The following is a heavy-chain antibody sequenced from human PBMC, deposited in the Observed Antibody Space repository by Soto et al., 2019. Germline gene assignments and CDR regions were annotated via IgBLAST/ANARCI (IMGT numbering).Heavy chain of an antibody. D-gene: IGHD6-6*01. CDR2: IWYDGSNK. V-gene: IGHV3-33*01. CDR1: GFTFSSYG. Sequence: QVQLVESGGGVVQPGRSLRLSCAASGFTFSSYGMHWVRQAPGKGLEWVAVIWYDGSNKYYADSVKGRFTISRDNSKNTLYLQMNSLRAEDTAVYYCARSPGIIAARYYYYYGMDVCGQGTTVTVSS. CDR3: ARSPGIIAARYYYYYGMDV. J-gene: IGHJ6*02.